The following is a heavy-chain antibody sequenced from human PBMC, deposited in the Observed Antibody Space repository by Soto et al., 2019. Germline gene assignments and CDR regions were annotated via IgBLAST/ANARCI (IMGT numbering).Heavy chain of an antibody. V-gene: IGHV3-23*01. CDR2: ISANGQGI. J-gene: IGHJ4*02. CDR3: AKDRNYPRDQFHY. Sequence: EVQLLESGGGLVQPGGSLRLSCAASGFTFSTYALSWVRQAPGKGLEWVSAISANGQGIYYADSVRGRCTISRDNSKNTIVLHMDSLRAADTAVYYCAKDRNYPRDQFHYWGQGTLVTVSS. CDR1: GFTFSTYA. D-gene: IGHD1-7*01.